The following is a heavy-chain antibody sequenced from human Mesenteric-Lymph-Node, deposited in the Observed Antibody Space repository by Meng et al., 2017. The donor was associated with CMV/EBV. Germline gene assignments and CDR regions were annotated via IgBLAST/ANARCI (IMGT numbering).Heavy chain of an antibody. CDR1: GFTFRNYA. Sequence: GGSLRLSCAASGFTFRNYAMTWVRQSPGKGLEWVSSITGTGGTTYYADSLKGRFTISRDNAKNSLYLQMNSLRAEDTALYYCVRGGGAFDMWGQGTTVTVSS. D-gene: IGHD3-10*01. CDR3: VRGGGAFDM. CDR2: ITGTGGTT. V-gene: IGHV3-23*01. J-gene: IGHJ3*02.